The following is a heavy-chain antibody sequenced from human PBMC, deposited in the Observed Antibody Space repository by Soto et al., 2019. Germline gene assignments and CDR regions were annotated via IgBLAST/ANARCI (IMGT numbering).Heavy chain of an antibody. CDR2: ISAYNGNT. Sequence: ASVKVSCKASGYTFTSYGISWVRQAPGQGLEWMGWISAYNGNTNYAQKLQGRVTMTTDTSTSTAYMELRSLRSDDTAVYYCARAPKIPVRRYNWFDPWGQGPLLTFSS. CDR3: ARAPKIPVRRYNWFDP. CDR1: GYTFTSYG. J-gene: IGHJ5*02. V-gene: IGHV1-18*04. D-gene: IGHD2-2*01.